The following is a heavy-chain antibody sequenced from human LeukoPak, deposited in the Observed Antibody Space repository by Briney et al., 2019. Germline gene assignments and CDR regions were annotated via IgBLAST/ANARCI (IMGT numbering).Heavy chain of an antibody. CDR2: IYYSGST. V-gene: IGHV4-39*02. J-gene: IGHJ3*02. Sequence: PSETLSLTCTVSGGSISSSSYYWGWIRQPPGKGLEWIGSIYYSGSTYYNPSLKSRVTISVDTSKNQFSLKLNSVTPEDTAVYYCARDRRDYYGSGSYYAFDIWGQGTMVTVSS. CDR3: ARDRRDYYGSGSYYAFDI. D-gene: IGHD3-10*01. CDR1: GGSISSSSYY.